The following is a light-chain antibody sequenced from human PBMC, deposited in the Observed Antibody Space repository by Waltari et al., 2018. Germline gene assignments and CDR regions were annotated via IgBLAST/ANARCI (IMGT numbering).Light chain of an antibody. Sequence: QSALTQPRSVSGSPGQSVTISCTGATSDVGGFTYVSWYQQHPGKAPKLMIYDVSKRPSGVPYRFSGFKVCYTALLTIPGLQAEDEAEYYCCSYAASYVVFGGGTKLTVL. CDR2: DVS. CDR1: TSDVGGFTY. V-gene: IGLV2-11*01. J-gene: IGLJ2*01. CDR3: CSYAASYVV.